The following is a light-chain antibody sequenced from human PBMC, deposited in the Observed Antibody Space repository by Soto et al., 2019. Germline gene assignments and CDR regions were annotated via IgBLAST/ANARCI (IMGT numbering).Light chain of an antibody. Sequence: DVQMTQTPSSLSASVGDRVTITCRASQSITRWLAWYQQKPGEAPKLLIYDASSLESGVPSRFSGSGSGTEFTLTISSLQPDDFATYYCQQYNHYSGLTFGGGTKVDIK. J-gene: IGKJ4*01. CDR1: QSITRW. V-gene: IGKV1-5*01. CDR3: QQYNHYSGLT. CDR2: DAS.